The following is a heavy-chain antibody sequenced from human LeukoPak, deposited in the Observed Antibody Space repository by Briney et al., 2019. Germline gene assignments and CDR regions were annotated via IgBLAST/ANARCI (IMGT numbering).Heavy chain of an antibody. J-gene: IGHJ3*02. D-gene: IGHD2-2*01. CDR2: ITGSGSTT. Sequence: GGSLRLSCAASGFTFSSYGMHWVRQAPGKGLEWVSGITGSGSTTYYADSVKGRFTISRDNSKNTLYLQMNSLRAEDTAVYYCAKLRYCSSTSCTKGAFDIWGQGTMVTVSS. V-gene: IGHV3-23*01. CDR1: GFTFSSYG. CDR3: AKLRYCSSTSCTKGAFDI.